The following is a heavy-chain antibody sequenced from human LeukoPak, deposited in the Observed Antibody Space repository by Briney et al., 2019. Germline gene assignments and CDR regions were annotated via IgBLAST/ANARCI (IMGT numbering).Heavy chain of an antibody. J-gene: IGHJ4*02. D-gene: IGHD6-6*01. Sequence: MGRINPSIGGTNYAQKFQGRVTMTRDTSISTAYMELSRLRSDDTAVYYCAIIEYSSSSVDYWGQGTLVTVSS. CDR3: AIIEYSSSSVDY. V-gene: IGHV1-2*06. CDR2: INPSIGGT.